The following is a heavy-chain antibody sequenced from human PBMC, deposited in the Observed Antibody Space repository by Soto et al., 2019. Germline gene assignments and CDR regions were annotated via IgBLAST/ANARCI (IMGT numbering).Heavy chain of an antibody. CDR3: AREGGIAVAGPTGWFDP. CDR1: GYTFTSYY. CDR2: INPSGGST. D-gene: IGHD6-19*01. V-gene: IGHV1-46*03. J-gene: IGHJ5*02. Sequence: ASVKVSCKASGYTFTSYYMHWVRQAPGQGLEWMGIINPSGGSTSYAQKFQGRVTMTRDTSTSTVYMELSSLRSEDTAVYYCAREGGIAVAGPTGWFDPWGQGTLVTVSS.